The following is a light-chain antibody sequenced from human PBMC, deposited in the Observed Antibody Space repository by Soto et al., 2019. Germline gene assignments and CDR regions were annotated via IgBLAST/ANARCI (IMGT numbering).Light chain of an antibody. V-gene: IGKV3-11*01. CDR1: QSVSSY. CDR2: DAS. Sequence: EIVLTQSPATLSLSPGERATLSCRASQSVSSYLAWYQQKPGQAPRLLIYDASSRATGIPARFSGSGSGTDFTLTIISRVHKDYAVYYCQKRSNWPLFTFGPGTKVDIK. J-gene: IGKJ3*01. CDR3: QKRSNWPLFT.